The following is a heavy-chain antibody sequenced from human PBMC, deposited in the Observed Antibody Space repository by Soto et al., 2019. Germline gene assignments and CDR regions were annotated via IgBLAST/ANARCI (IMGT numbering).Heavy chain of an antibody. CDR1: GASISSYY. CDR2: ISYSGST. CDR3: ATRSSINADLVDY. Sequence: KTSETLSLTCTVSGASISSYYWSWIRQPPGKGLELIGYISYSGSTNYNPSLKSRVTISVDTSKNQFSLKLRSVTAADTAVYYCATRSSINADLVDYWGQGTLVTVS. D-gene: IGHD4-17*01. V-gene: IGHV4-59*01. J-gene: IGHJ4*02.